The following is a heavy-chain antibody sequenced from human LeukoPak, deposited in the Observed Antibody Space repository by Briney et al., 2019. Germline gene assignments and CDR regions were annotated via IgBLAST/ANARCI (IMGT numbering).Heavy chain of an antibody. V-gene: IGHV3-74*01. CDR3: ARATRIYSSGWYYSFDY. CDR1: GFTFSTYW. D-gene: IGHD6-19*01. CDR2: INVDGSGA. Sequence: GGSLRLSCAASGFTFSTYWMHWVRQAPGKGLVWVSHINVDGSGATYTDSVKGRFTISRDNAKNTLYLHMNSLRAEDTAVYYCARATRIYSSGWYYSFDYWGQGTLVTVSS. J-gene: IGHJ4*02.